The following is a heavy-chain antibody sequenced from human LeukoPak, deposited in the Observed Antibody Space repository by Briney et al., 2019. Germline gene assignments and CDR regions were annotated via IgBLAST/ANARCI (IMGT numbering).Heavy chain of an antibody. D-gene: IGHD1-26*01. CDR2: ISLTGET. CDR1: GGSLSSTNW. CDR3: AGGELRFDY. V-gene: IGHV4-4*02. J-gene: IGHJ4*02. Sequence: SEPLSLTCDVSGGSLSSTNWWSWVRQPPGQGLEWIGEISLTGETNYNPSLNGRVTMSLDKSRNQLSLKLTSVTAADTAVYYCAGGELRFDYWGQGTLVTVSS.